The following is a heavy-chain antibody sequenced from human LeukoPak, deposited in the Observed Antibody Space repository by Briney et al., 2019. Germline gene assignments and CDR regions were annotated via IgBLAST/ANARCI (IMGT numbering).Heavy chain of an antibody. CDR2: IYTSGGT. Sequence: SETLSLTCTVSGGSISSYYWSWIRQPPGKGLEWIGYIYTSGGTNYNPSPKSRVTISVDTSKNQFSLKLSSVTAADTAVYYCARLGGSTFDYWGQGTLVTVSS. CDR1: GGSISSYY. V-gene: IGHV4-4*09. CDR3: ARLGGSTFDY. J-gene: IGHJ4*02. D-gene: IGHD2/OR15-2a*01.